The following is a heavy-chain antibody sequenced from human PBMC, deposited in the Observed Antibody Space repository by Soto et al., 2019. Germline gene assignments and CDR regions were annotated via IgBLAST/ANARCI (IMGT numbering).Heavy chain of an antibody. V-gene: IGHV3-30*18. D-gene: IGHD6-19*01. CDR3: AKDHRRIAVAAPLGP. Sequence: QVQLVESGGGVVQPGRSLRLSCAASGFTFSSYGMHWVRQAPGKGLEWVAVISYDGSNKYYADSGKGRFTISRDNSKNTLYLQMNSVRAESTAVYYCAKDHRRIAVAAPLGPWGQGTLVTVSS. CDR1: GFTFSSYG. CDR2: ISYDGSNK. J-gene: IGHJ5*02.